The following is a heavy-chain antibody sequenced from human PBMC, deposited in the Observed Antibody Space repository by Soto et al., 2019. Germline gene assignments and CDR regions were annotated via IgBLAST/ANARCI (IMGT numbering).Heavy chain of an antibody. D-gene: IGHD1-1*01. Sequence: QVQLVQSGAEVRKPGASVKVSCEASGYTFTSYDIYWVRQATGQGLEWMGWMNPNTGNSGYAQKFQGRVTVTRDTSINTVYMELSSLRSEDTAVYYCARRAETNGWNGFGADKYYFDFWGQGTLVTVSS. V-gene: IGHV1-8*01. CDR3: ARRAETNGWNGFGADKYYFDF. CDR1: GYTFTSYD. CDR2: MNPNTGNS. J-gene: IGHJ4*02.